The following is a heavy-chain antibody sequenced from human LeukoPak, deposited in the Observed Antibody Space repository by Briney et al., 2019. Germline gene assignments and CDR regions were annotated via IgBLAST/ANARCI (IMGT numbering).Heavy chain of an antibody. Sequence: PGRSLRLSCAASGFTFSSYAMHWVRQAPGKGLEWVAVISYDGSNKYYADSVKGRFTISRDNSKNTLYLQMNSLRAEDTAVCYCAPITMTFLDYWGQGTLVTVSS. CDR3: APITMTFLDY. D-gene: IGHD3-22*01. V-gene: IGHV3-30-3*01. CDR1: GFTFSSYA. CDR2: ISYDGSNK. J-gene: IGHJ4*02.